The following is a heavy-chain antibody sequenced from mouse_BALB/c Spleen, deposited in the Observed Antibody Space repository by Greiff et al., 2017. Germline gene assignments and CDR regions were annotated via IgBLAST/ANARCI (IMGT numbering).Heavy chain of an antibody. V-gene: IGHV5-9-3*01. CDR2: ISSGGSYT. J-gene: IGHJ4*01. CDR3: AIQLITTATIYAMDY. Sequence: EVMLVESGGGLVKPGGSLKLSCAASGFTFSSYAMSWVRQTPEKRLEWVATISSGGSYTYYPDSVKGRFTISRDNAKNTLYLQMSSLRSEDTAMYYCAIQLITTATIYAMDYWGQGTSVTVSS. D-gene: IGHD1-2*01. CDR1: GFTFSSYA.